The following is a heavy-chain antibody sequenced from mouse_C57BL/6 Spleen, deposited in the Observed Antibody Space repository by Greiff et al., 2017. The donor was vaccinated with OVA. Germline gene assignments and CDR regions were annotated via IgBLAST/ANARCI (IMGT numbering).Heavy chain of an antibody. J-gene: IGHJ3*01. CDR2: IDPETGGT. CDR1: GYTFTDYE. D-gene: IGHD2-3*01. V-gene: IGHV1-15*01. Sequence: QVQLKQSGAELVRPGASVTLSCKASGYTFTDYEMHWVKQTPVHGLEWIGAIDPETGGTAYNQKFKGKAILTADKSSSTAYMKLRSLTAEDSAIYYCTTKWLLLAWFAYWGQGTLVTVSA. CDR3: TTKWLLLAWFAY.